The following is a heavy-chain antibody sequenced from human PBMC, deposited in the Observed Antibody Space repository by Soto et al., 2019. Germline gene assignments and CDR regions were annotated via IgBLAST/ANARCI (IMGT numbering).Heavy chain of an antibody. CDR1: GYTFTSYG. D-gene: IGHD3-10*01. J-gene: IGHJ6*02. CDR2: ISAYNGNT. Sequence: ASVKVSCKASGYTFTSYGISWVRQAPGQGLEWMGWISAYNGNTNYAQKLQGRVTMTTDTSTSTAYMELRSLRSDDTAVYYCVRRLIEVTMVRGVINYGMDVWRQGTTVTVSS. V-gene: IGHV1-18*04. CDR3: VRRLIEVTMVRGVINYGMDV.